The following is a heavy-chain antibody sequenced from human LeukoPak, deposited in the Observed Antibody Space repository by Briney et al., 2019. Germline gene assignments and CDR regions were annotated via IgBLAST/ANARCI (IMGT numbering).Heavy chain of an antibody. Sequence: ASVKVSCKVSGYTFTDYYMHWVQQAPGKGLEWMGLVDPEDGETIYAEKFQGRVTITADTSTDTAYMELSSLRSEDTAVYYCATVSPRYSSSRYNWFDPWGLGTLVTVSS. CDR1: GYTFTDYY. CDR3: ATVSPRYSSSRYNWFDP. J-gene: IGHJ5*02. CDR2: VDPEDGET. V-gene: IGHV1-69-2*01. D-gene: IGHD6-6*01.